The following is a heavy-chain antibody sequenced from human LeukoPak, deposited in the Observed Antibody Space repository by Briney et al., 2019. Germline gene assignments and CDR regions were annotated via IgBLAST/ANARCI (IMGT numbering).Heavy chain of an antibody. D-gene: IGHD1-26*01. CDR2: IYTGGST. J-gene: IGHJ4*02. V-gene: IGHV4-61*02. CDR3: ARGDGDWGGTFYFDY. CDR1: GGSISSGSYY. Sequence: SETLSLTCTVSGGSISSGSYYWSWIRQPAGKGLEWIGRIYTGGSTNYNPSLKSRVTISVDTSKNQFSLKLSSVTAADTAVYYCARGDGDWGGTFYFDYWGQGTLVTVSS.